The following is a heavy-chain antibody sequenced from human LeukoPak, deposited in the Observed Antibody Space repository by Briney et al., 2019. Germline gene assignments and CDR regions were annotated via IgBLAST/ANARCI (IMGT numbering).Heavy chain of an antibody. CDR3: ARQGSGGRDFDI. J-gene: IGHJ3*02. V-gene: IGHV4-59*08. D-gene: IGHD1-26*01. Sequence: SETLLLTCIVSGGSISSYYWSWIRQPPGKGLEWIGYIYSSGSTNSNPSLKSRVTISVDTSKSQFSLKMTSVTAADTAVYYCARQGSGGRDFDILGQGTLVTVSS. CDR1: GGSISSYY. CDR2: IYSSGST.